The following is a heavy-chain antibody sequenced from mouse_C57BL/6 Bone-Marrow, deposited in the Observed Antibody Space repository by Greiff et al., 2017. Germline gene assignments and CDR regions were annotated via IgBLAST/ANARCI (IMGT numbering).Heavy chain of an antibody. CDR1: GYTFTSYW. D-gene: IGHD1-1*01. J-gene: IGHJ1*03. CDR3: APITTVVPYWYFDV. Sequence: VQLQQSGTELVQPGASVKLSCKASGYTFTSYWLHWVKPRPGQGLAWLGHINPSNGGTNYHEKFKSKATLTVDKSSSTASMQLSSLPSADSAGYYCAPITTVVPYWYFDVWGTETTVTVSS. CDR2: INPSNGGT. V-gene: IGHV1-53*01.